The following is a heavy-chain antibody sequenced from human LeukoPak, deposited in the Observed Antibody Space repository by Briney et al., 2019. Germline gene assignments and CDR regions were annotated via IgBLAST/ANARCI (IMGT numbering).Heavy chain of an antibody. J-gene: IGHJ4*02. Sequence: GGSLRLSCAASGFTFSSYSMNWVRQAPGKGLEWVSSISSSSSYIYYADSVKGRFTISRDNAKNSLYLQMNGLRAEDTAVYYCASQTDHYYDSSGYYYVDYWGQGTLVTVSS. CDR3: ASQTDHYYDSSGYYYVDY. D-gene: IGHD3-22*01. CDR1: GFTFSSYS. V-gene: IGHV3-21*01. CDR2: ISSSSSYI.